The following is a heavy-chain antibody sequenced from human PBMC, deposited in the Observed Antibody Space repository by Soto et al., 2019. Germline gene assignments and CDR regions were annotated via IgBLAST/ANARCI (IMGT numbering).Heavy chain of an antibody. CDR3: AKDGNLRFLEWLSPYYYYGMDV. CDR1: GFTFSSYA. Sequence: GGSLRLSCAASGFTFSSYAMSWVRQAPGKGLEWVSAISGSGGSTYYADSVKGRFTISRDNAKNTLYLQMNSLRAEDTAVYYCAKDGNLRFLEWLSPYYYYGMDVWGQGSTVTVSS. CDR2: ISGSGGST. V-gene: IGHV3-23*01. D-gene: IGHD3-3*01. J-gene: IGHJ6*02.